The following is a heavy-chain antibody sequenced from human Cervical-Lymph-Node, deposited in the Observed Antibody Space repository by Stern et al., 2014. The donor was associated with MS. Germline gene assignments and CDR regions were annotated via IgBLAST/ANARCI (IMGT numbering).Heavy chain of an antibody. CDR2: ISLDGRDT. CDR3: AKGGSGSYLD. D-gene: IGHD1-26*01. J-gene: IGHJ4*02. CDR1: GFIFRNYA. Sequence: VQLVESGGGVVQPGRSLRLSWAASGFIFRNYAAHWVRQPPGKGLEWVEIISLDGRDTYYTDSVNARFTVSRDNSKNRLYLEMNSLRLEDTAGYYCAKGGSGSYLDWGQGSLVTVSS. V-gene: IGHV3-30*04.